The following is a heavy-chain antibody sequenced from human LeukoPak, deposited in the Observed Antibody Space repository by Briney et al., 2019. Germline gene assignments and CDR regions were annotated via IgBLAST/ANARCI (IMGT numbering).Heavy chain of an antibody. V-gene: IGHV4-34*01. J-gene: IGHJ2*01. D-gene: IGHD3-10*01. CDR3: ARGRGHGSGSYYHPRYWYFDL. Sequence: SETLSLTCAVYGGSFSGYYWSWIRQPPGKGLEWIGEINYSGSTNYNPSLKSRVTISVDTSKNQFSLKLSSVTAADTAVYYCARGRGHGSGSYYHPRYWYFDLWGRGTLVTVSS. CDR1: GGSFSGYY. CDR2: INYSGST.